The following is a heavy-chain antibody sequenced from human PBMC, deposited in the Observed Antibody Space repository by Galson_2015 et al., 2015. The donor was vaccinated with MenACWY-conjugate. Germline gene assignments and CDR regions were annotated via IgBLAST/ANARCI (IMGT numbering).Heavy chain of an antibody. CDR1: GYIFTNYW. D-gene: IGHD1-26*01. J-gene: IGHJ4*02. CDR3: ARHLSGSYISVFDN. Sequence: SGAEVKKPGESLKISCKGSGYIFTNYWIGWVRQMPGKGLEWMGIVYPGDSDSRYSPSFQGQVTISADKSINTAYLQWSSLRASDTAMYYCARHLSGSYISVFDNWGQGTPVTVSS. V-gene: IGHV5-51*01. CDR2: VYPGDSDS.